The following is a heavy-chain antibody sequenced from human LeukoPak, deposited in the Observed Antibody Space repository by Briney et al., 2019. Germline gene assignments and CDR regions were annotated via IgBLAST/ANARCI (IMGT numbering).Heavy chain of an antibody. Sequence: PGGSLRLSCAASGFTFSTYGMSWARQAPGKGLEWVSAITNSGDSTNYADSVKGRFTISRDNSKNTLYLQMNSLRAEDTAVYYCAKDRGYWGQGTLVTVSS. V-gene: IGHV3-23*01. CDR3: AKDRGY. CDR1: GFTFSTYG. J-gene: IGHJ4*02. CDR2: ITNSGDST.